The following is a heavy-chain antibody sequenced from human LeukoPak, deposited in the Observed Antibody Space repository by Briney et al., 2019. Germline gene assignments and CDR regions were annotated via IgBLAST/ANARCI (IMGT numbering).Heavy chain of an antibody. CDR3: ARAGGVKTAALDLDY. CDR1: GGSISSYF. J-gene: IGHJ4*02. D-gene: IGHD6-25*01. CDR2: IYYSGSA. Sequence: SETLSLTCTISGGSISSYFWIWIRQPPGKGLEWIGYIYYSGSANHNPSLKSRVTISRDTSKNQFSLKLTSVTTADTAVYYCARAGGVKTAALDLDYWGQGTLVTVSS. V-gene: IGHV4-59*01.